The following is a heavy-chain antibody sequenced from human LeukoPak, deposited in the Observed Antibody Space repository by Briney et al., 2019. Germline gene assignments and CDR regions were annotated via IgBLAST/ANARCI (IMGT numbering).Heavy chain of an antibody. Sequence: GGSLRLSCGASGFTLSSYAMSWVRQAPGKGLEWVSGFSDSGGTTYYADSVKGRFTISRDNSKNTLYLQMSRLRAEDTAVYFCAKDSCSSATCDTDKFYFDSGGQGTLVTVSS. CDR3: AKDSCSSATCDTDKFYFDS. J-gene: IGHJ4*02. V-gene: IGHV3-23*01. D-gene: IGHD5-18*01. CDR2: FSDSGGTT. CDR1: GFTLSSYA.